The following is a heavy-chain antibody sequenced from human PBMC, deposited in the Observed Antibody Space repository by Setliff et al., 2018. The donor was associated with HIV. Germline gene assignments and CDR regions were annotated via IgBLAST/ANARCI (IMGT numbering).Heavy chain of an antibody. CDR1: GGSFSSYH. CDR3: ARVGASGVPSTMDYYYYMDV. CDR2: IYASGSP. Sequence: SETLSLTCTVSGGSFSSYHWSWIRHRAGKGLEWIGHIYASGSPKYNPSLESRVTMSVDTSRTQFSLKLRSVTAADTAVYYCARVGASGVPSTMDYYYYMDVWGKGTTVTVSS. D-gene: IGHD3-10*01. J-gene: IGHJ6*03. V-gene: IGHV4-4*07.